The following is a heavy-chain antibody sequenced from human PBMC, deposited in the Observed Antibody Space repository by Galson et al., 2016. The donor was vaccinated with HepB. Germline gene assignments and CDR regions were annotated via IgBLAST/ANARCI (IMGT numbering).Heavy chain of an antibody. J-gene: IGHJ4*02. CDR3: TRGGYSGHPYFDY. Sequence: SLRLSCAASGLTFGDFVMSWFRQAPGKGREWVGFIRSKADGGTTDYAASVKGKFTISRDDSKSIAYLQMNSLKTEDTAVYYCTRGGYSGHPYFDYWGQGTLVTVSS. CDR2: IRSKADGGTT. CDR1: GLTFGDFV. V-gene: IGHV3-49*03. D-gene: IGHD5-12*01.